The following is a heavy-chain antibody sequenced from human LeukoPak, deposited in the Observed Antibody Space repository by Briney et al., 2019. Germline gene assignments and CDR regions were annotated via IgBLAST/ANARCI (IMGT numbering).Heavy chain of an antibody. V-gene: IGHV4-4*02. CDR1: GGSVTSTNW. CDR2: VNLDGRT. J-gene: IGHJ4*02. CDR3: AREGGFHRPLDS. Sequence: PSETLSLTCDVSGGSVTSTNWGSGVRQPPGKGLEGIGEVNLDGRTNYTPSLKSRLLLSVELPEKPISLKLTSVTAADTPVYYYAREGGFHRPLDSSGQGTLVTVSS.